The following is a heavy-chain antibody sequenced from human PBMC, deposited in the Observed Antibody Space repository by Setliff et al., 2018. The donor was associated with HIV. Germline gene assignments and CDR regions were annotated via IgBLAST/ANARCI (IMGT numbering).Heavy chain of an antibody. CDR2: ISSSSSYT. V-gene: IGHV3-21*01. CDR3: AKSFNSGPTNWNIDV. J-gene: IGHJ6*03. D-gene: IGHD1-20*01. CDR1: GFTFSSYS. Sequence: GGSLRLSCAASGFTFSSYSMNWVRQAPGKGLEWVSYISSSSSYTHYADSVKGRFTISRDNVKNSLYLQINSLRAEDTAVYFCAKSFNSGPTNWNIDVWGTGTTVTVSS.